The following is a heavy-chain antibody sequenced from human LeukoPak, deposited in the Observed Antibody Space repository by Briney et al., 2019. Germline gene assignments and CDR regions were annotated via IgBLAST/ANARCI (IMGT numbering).Heavy chain of an antibody. CDR1: GFTFSSYS. V-gene: IGHV3-21*01. D-gene: IGHD3-10*01. CDR2: ISSSSSYI. CDR3: ARSRYYSGSYYNEKGFDY. Sequence: KAGGSLRLSCAASGFTFSSYSMNWVRQAPGKGLEWVSSISSSSSYIYYADSVKGRFTISRDNAKNSLYLQMNNLRAEDTAVYYCARSRYYSGSYYNEKGFDYWGQGTLVTVSS. J-gene: IGHJ4*02.